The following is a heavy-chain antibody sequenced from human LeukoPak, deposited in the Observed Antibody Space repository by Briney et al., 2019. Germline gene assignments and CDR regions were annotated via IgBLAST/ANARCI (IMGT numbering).Heavy chain of an antibody. CDR2: MYHSGTT. J-gene: IGHJ4*02. Sequence: SETLSLTCAVSGYSMNSGYYWGWIRQTPGKGLEWIGSMYHSGTTFYNPSLKSRVTISIDTSKNHLSLRLGSVTAADTAVYYCARLDNSALDFDYWGQGTLVTVSS. D-gene: IGHD4-11*01. CDR1: GYSMNSGYY. CDR3: ARLDNSALDFDY. V-gene: IGHV4-38-2*01.